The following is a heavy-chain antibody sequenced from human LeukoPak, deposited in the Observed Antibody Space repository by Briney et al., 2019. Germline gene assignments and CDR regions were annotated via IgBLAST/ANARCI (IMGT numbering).Heavy chain of an antibody. CDR1: GGSISSGGYY. V-gene: IGHV4-31*03. Sequence: SETLSLTCTVSGGSISSGGYYWRWIRQHPGKGLEWIGYIYYSGSTYYNPSLKSRVTISVDTSKNQFSLKLSSVTAADTAVYYCARVIPRFGEAKNWFDPWGQGTLVTVSS. J-gene: IGHJ5*02. CDR2: IYYSGST. D-gene: IGHD3-10*01. CDR3: ARVIPRFGEAKNWFDP.